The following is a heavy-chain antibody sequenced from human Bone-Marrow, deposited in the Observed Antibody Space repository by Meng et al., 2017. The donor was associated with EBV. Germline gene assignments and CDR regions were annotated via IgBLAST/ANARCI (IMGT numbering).Heavy chain of an antibody. CDR3: ARASDYGNDLDY. D-gene: IGHD4-11*01. V-gene: IGHV1-2*06. CDR2: IDPNSGGA. Sequence: VQLVQSGAEVKKPGASVKVSYKASGYTFTGHYMHWVRQAPGQGLEWMGRIDPNSGGADYAQKFQGGVTMTRDTSISTFYMELSRLTSDDTAVYFCARASDYGNDLDYWGQGTLVTVFS. J-gene: IGHJ4*02. CDR1: GYTFTGHY.